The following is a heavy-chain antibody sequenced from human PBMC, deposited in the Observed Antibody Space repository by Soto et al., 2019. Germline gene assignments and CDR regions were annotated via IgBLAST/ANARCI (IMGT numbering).Heavy chain of an antibody. V-gene: IGHV4-38-2*01. CDR3: ARATGPIWCSGGSCYHNWFDP. Sequence: PSETLSLTCAVSGYSISSGYYWGWIRQPPGKGLEWIGSIYHSGSTYYNPSLKSRVTISVDTSKNQFSLKLSSVTAADTAVYYCARATGPIWCSGGSCYHNWFDPWGQGTLVTVS. D-gene: IGHD2-15*01. J-gene: IGHJ5*02. CDR2: IYHSGST. CDR1: GYSISSGYY.